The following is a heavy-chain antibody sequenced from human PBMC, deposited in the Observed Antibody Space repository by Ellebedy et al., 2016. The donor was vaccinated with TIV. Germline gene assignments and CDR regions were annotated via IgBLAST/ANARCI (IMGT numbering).Heavy chain of an antibody. Sequence: GESLKISXAASGFTFSSYSMNWVRQAPGKGLEWVSSISSSSSYIYYADSVKGRFTISRDNAKNSLYLQMNSLRAEDTAVYYCGGSGSYYRTYYWGQGTLVTVSS. V-gene: IGHV3-21*01. CDR3: GGSGSYYRTYY. CDR2: ISSSSSYI. CDR1: GFTFSSYS. D-gene: IGHD3-10*01. J-gene: IGHJ4*02.